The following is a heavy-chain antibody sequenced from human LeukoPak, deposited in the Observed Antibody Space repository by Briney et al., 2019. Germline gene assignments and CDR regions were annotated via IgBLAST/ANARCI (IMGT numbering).Heavy chain of an antibody. D-gene: IGHD2-15*01. Sequence: SPGGSLRLSCAASGFTFSTYSMNWVRQAPGKGLEWVSSITSSSDYIYYADSVKGRFTISRDNAKNSLYLQMNSLRAEDTAVYYCARESCSGGSCYSAAFGIWGQGTVVTVSS. J-gene: IGHJ3*02. CDR2: ITSSSDYI. CDR3: ARESCSGGSCYSAAFGI. V-gene: IGHV3-21*01. CDR1: GFTFSTYS.